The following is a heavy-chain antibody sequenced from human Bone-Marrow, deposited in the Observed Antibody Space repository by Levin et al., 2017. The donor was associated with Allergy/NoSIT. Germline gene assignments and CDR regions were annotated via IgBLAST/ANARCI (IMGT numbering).Heavy chain of an antibody. J-gene: IGHJ5*02. CDR3: ASEYYDSSGYTLLFDP. D-gene: IGHD3-22*01. CDR2: INPSGGST. CDR1: GYTFTSYY. V-gene: IGHV1-46*01. Sequence: ASVKVSCKASGYTFTSYYMHWVRQAPGQGLEWMGIINPSGGSTSYAQKFQGRVTMTRDTSTSTVYMELSSLRSEDTAVYYCASEYYDSSGYTLLFDPWGQGTLVTVSS.